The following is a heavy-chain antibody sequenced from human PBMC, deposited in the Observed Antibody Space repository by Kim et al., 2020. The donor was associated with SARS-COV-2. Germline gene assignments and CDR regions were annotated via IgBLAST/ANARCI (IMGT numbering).Heavy chain of an antibody. CDR2: IKHDESEK. D-gene: IGHD1-26*01. V-gene: IGHV3-7*01. J-gene: IGHJ4*02. Sequence: GGSLRLSCAASGFTFGSYWMTWVRQAPGKGLEWVSNIKHDESEKFYVDSVKGRFTISRDNAKNSLYLQMNSLRVEDTAAYYCARICGTWDFDFLGQGA. CDR3: ARICGTWDFDF. CDR1: GFTFGSYW.